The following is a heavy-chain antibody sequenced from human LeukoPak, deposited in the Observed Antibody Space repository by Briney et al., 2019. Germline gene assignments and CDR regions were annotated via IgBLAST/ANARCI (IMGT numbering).Heavy chain of an antibody. V-gene: IGHV3-21*04. J-gene: IGHJ4*02. CDR1: GFTFSSYS. CDR2: ISSSSSYI. CDR3: AKSSGYYFYYFDY. Sequence: GGSLRLSCAASGFTFSSYSMNWVRQAPGKGLEWVSSISSSSSYIYYADSVKGRFTISRDNAKNSLYLQMNSLRAEDMALYYCAKSSGYYFYYFDYWGQGTLVTVSS. D-gene: IGHD3-22*01.